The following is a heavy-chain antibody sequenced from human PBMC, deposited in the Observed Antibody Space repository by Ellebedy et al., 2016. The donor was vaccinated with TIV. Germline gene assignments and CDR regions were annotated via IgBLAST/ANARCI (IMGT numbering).Heavy chain of an antibody. CDR2: IHYSGSA. D-gene: IGHD3-22*01. J-gene: IGHJ6*02. CDR1: GGSIGSYY. Sequence: SETLSLTXTVSGGSIGSYYWSWIRQPPGKGLEWIAYIHYSGSANYNPSLKSRVTLSVDTPKKQFSLKLTSVTAADTAVYYCARDRMYYYDSSGSYQYYGMDVWGQGTTVTVSS. V-gene: IGHV4-59*13. CDR3: ARDRMYYYDSSGSYQYYGMDV.